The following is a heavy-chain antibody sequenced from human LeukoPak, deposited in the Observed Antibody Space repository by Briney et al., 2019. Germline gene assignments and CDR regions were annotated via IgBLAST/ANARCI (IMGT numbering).Heavy chain of an antibody. CDR3: ARNLDSSGYSFFDY. CDR1: GGTFSSYA. Sequence: GASVKVSCKASGGTFSSYAISWVRQARGQGLEWMGGIIPIFGTANYAQKFQGRVTITADESTSTAYMELSSLRSEDTAVYYCARNLDSSGYSFFDYWGQGTLVTVSS. V-gene: IGHV1-69*13. J-gene: IGHJ4*02. D-gene: IGHD3-22*01. CDR2: IIPIFGTA.